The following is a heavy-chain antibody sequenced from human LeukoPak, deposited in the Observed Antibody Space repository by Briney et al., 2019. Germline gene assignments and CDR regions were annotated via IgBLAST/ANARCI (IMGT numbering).Heavy chain of an antibody. CDR3: AKSGIGGYYESSVLGEFDY. J-gene: IGHJ4*02. CDR2: ITGHDGST. Sequence: GGSLRLSCAISGFPFRDYAMSWLRQAPGGGVEWVSSITGHDGSTYCADSVTGRFTISRDNSRNKLYLQLNSLRVEDTAVYYCAKSGIGGYYESSVLGEFDYWGQGTLVTVSS. D-gene: IGHD3-22*01. CDR1: GFPFRDYA. V-gene: IGHV3-23*01.